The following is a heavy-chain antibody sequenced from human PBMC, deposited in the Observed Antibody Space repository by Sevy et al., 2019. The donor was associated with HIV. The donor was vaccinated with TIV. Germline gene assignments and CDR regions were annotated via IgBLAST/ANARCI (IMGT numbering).Heavy chain of an antibody. J-gene: IGHJ4*02. CDR1: GFTFSSYR. CDR2: ISSNSAYI. Sequence: GGSLRLSCAASGFTFSSYRMTWVRQAPGKGLEWVSCISSNSAYINYADSVKGRFTISRDNAKNLLYLQMDSLRAEDTAVYYCVRAVLEISTWRSDYWGQGTLVTVSS. V-gene: IGHV3-21*01. CDR3: VRAVLEISTWRSDY. D-gene: IGHD1-1*01.